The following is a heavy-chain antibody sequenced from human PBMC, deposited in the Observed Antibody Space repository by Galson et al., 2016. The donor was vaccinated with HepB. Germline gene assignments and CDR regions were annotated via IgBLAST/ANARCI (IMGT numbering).Heavy chain of an antibody. V-gene: IGHV6-1*01. CDR3: ARGVDKNYYFYGMDV. CDR1: GDSVSSNSAT. J-gene: IGHJ6*02. D-gene: IGHD3/OR15-3a*01. Sequence: CAISGDSVSSNSATWDWIRQSPSRGLEWLGRTYYRSEWYNDYAVSVKSRISINSDASQNQFSLQLDSVTPEDTAVYYCARGVDKNYYFYGMDVWGQGTTVTVSS. CDR2: TYYRSEWYN.